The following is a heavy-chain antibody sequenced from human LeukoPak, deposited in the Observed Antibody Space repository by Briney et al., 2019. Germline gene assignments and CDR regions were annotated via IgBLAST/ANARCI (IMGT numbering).Heavy chain of an antibody. CDR1: GYTFTGYY. J-gene: IGHJ6*03. CDR3: ATERGGRYYYGSGSPYYMDV. Sequence: ASVKVSCKAPGYTFTGYYMHWVRQAPGQGLEWMGWINPNSGGTNYAQKFQGRVTMTRDTSISTAYMELSRLRSDDTAVYYCATERGGRYYYGSGSPYYMDVWGKGTTVTVSS. D-gene: IGHD3-10*01. CDR2: INPNSGGT. V-gene: IGHV1-2*02.